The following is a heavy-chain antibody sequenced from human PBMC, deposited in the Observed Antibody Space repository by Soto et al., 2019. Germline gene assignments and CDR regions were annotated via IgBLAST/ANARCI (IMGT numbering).Heavy chain of an antibody. CDR3: AKERLPRRGQQLFVALLFDY. CDR1: GFTFDDYA. Sequence: DVQLVESGGGLVQPGRSLRLSCAASGFTFDDYAMHWVRQDPGNGLEWVSGICWNGGSIGYADSVKGRFTISRDNAKNSLYLQMNSLRAEDTALYYCAKERLPRRGQQLFVALLFDYWGQGSLVTVSS. V-gene: IGHV3-9*01. J-gene: IGHJ4*02. CDR2: ICWNGGSI. D-gene: IGHD6-13*01.